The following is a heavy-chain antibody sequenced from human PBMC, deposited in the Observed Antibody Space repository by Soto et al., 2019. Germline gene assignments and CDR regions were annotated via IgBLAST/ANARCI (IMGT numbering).Heavy chain of an antibody. D-gene: IGHD3-22*01. Sequence: VQLVESGGGLVKPGGSLRLSCAASGFTFSNAWMNWVRQAPGKGLEWVGRIKSKTDGGTTDYAAPVKGRFTISRDDSKNTLYLQMNSLKTEDTAVYYCTTAYYYDSSGVVDYWGQGTLVTVSS. CDR1: GFTFSNAW. CDR2: IKSKTDGGTT. V-gene: IGHV3-15*07. J-gene: IGHJ4*02. CDR3: TTAYYYDSSGVVDY.